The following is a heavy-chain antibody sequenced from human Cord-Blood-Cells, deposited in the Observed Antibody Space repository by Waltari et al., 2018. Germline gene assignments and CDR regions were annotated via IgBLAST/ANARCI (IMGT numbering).Heavy chain of an antibody. CDR2: ISYDGSNK. CDR1: GFTFSSYG. D-gene: IGHD6-6*01. CDR3: AKAGTEGNSFFDY. Sequence: QVQLVDSGGGVVQPGRSLRLSCAASGFTFSSYGMHGVRQAQGKGLEWVAVISYDGSNKYYADSVKGRFTISRDNSKNTLYLQMNSLRAEDTAVYYCAKAGTEGNSFFDYWGQGTLVTVSS. J-gene: IGHJ4*02. V-gene: IGHV3-30*18.